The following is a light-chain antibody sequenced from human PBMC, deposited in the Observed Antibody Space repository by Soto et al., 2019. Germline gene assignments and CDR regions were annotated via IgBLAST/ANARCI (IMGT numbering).Light chain of an antibody. Sequence: QSVLTQPASVSGSPGQSITISCTGTSSDVGGFNYVSWYQQFPGKAPKLMIYEVSNRPSGVSNRFSGSKSGNTASLTISGLQAEDEGDYYCSSHTTSNTLVFGPGTKVTV. CDR2: EVS. CDR3: SSHTTSNTLV. V-gene: IGLV2-14*01. CDR1: SSDVGGFNY. J-gene: IGLJ1*01.